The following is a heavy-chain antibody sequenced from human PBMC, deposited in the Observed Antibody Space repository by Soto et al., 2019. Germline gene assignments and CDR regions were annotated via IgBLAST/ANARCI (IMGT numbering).Heavy chain of an antibody. CDR1: GFIISNYA. CDR3: TTDPVTMIVVVPSSG. Sequence: GGSLRLSCAASGFIISNYAMNWVRQAPGKGLKWVSTISGSGGSTYYADSVKGRFDISRDNSKNTLYLQMSSLRAEDTALYYCTTDPVTMIVVVPSSGWGQGTLVTVSS. CDR2: ISGSGGST. V-gene: IGHV3-23*01. J-gene: IGHJ4*02. D-gene: IGHD3-22*01.